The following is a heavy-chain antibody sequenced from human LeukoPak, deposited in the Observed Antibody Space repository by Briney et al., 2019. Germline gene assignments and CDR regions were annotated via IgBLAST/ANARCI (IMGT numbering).Heavy chain of an antibody. CDR1: GYTFTGYY. Sequence: ASVKVSCKASGYTFTGYYMHWVRQAPGQGLEWMGTINPSGGSTSYSPKFQGRVTMTTDTSTSTVYMELISLRSEDTAVYYCARRSGWIWGQGSLVTVSS. CDR3: ARRSGWI. V-gene: IGHV1-46*01. D-gene: IGHD6-19*01. CDR2: INPSGGST. J-gene: IGHJ4*02.